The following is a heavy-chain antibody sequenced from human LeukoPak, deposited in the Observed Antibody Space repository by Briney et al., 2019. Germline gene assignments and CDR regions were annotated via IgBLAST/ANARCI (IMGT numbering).Heavy chain of an antibody. CDR2: ISAYNGNT. D-gene: IGHD6-13*01. J-gene: IGHJ6*03. CDR3: ARDYFIAAAGNYYYYMDV. V-gene: IGHV1-18*01. Sequence: ASVKVSCKASGYTFTSYGISWVRQAPGQGLEWMGRISAYNGNTNYAQKLQGRVTMTTDTSTSTAYMELRSLRSDDTAVYYCARDYFIAAAGNYYYYMDVWGKGTTVTVSS. CDR1: GYTFTSYG.